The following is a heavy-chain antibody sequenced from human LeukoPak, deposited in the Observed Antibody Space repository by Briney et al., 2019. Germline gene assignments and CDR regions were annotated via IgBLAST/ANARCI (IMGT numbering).Heavy chain of an antibody. Sequence: GGSLRLSCAASGFTFRTTWMSWVRQAPGKGLEWVGRIKSKGTGGTTDYAAPVKGRFTISRDDSKNTLYLQMNSLRAEDTAVYYCAKLGVEDAFDIWGQGTMVTVSS. J-gene: IGHJ3*02. V-gene: IGHV3-15*01. D-gene: IGHD3-16*01. CDR1: GFTFRTTW. CDR3: AKLGVEDAFDI. CDR2: IKSKGTGGTT.